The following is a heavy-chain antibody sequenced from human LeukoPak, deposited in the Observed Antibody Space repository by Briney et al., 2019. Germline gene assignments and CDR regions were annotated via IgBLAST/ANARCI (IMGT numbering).Heavy chain of an antibody. CDR1: GGSISSYY. D-gene: IGHD3-10*01. Sequence: SETPSLTCTVSGGSISSYYWSWIRQPAGKGLEWIGRIYTSGSTNYNPSLKSRVTMSVDTSKNQFSLKLSSVTAADTAVYYCAREVSYGSGSQDYYYYMDVWGKGTTVTVSS. V-gene: IGHV4-4*07. CDR3: AREVSYGSGSQDYYYYMDV. J-gene: IGHJ6*03. CDR2: IYTSGST.